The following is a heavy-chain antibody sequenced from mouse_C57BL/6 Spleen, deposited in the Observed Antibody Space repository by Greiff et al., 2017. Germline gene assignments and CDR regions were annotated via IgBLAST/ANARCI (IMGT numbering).Heavy chain of an antibody. Sequence: EVKLMESEGGLVQPGSSMTLSCTASGFTFSDYYMAWVRQVPEKGLEWVANINYDGSSTYYLDSLKSRFIISRDNAKNILYLQMSSLKSEDTATYYCTRAYYAMDYWGQGTSVTVSS. J-gene: IGHJ4*01. CDR2: INYDGSST. V-gene: IGHV5-16*01. CDR1: GFTFSDYY. CDR3: TRAYYAMDY.